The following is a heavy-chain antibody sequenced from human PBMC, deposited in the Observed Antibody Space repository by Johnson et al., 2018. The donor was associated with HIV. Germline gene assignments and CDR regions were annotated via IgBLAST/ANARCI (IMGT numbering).Heavy chain of an antibody. CDR3: ARDSGGGSYYVGDAFDI. J-gene: IGHJ3*02. D-gene: IGHD1-26*01. CDR1: GFTFSSYA. V-gene: IGHV3-30*04. CDR2: ISYDGNNK. Sequence: QVQLVESGGVVVQPGRSLRLSCAASGFTFSSYAMHWVRQAPGQGLEWVAVISYDGNNKSYADSVKGRFTVSRDNSKNTLYVEMNSLRSEDTAVYYCARDSGGGSYYVGDAFDIWGQGTMVTVSS.